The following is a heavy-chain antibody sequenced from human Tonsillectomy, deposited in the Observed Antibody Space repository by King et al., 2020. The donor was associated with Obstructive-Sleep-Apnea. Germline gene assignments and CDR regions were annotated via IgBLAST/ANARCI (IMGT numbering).Heavy chain of an antibody. CDR3: ARDDSSGYYLDY. J-gene: IGHJ4*02. CDR1: GGSISSSSYY. Sequence: QLQESGPGLVKPSETLSLTCTVSGGSISSSSYYWGWIRQPPGKGLEWIGSIYYSGSTYYNPSLKSRVTISVDTSKNQFSLKLSSVTAADTAVYYCARDDSSGYYLDYWGQGTLVTVSS. D-gene: IGHD3-22*01. V-gene: IGHV4-39*07. CDR2: IYYSGST.